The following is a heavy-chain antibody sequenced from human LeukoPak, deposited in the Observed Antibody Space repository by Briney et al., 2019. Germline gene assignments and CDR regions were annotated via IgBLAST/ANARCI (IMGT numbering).Heavy chain of an antibody. V-gene: IGHV1-2*02. Sequence: GASVKVSCKASGNSFTSDYMHWVRQAPGQGLEWMGWINPNSGGTNYAQKFQGRVTMTRDTSISTAYMELSRLRSDDTAVYYCARVGDVDAFDIWGQGTMVTVSS. J-gene: IGHJ3*02. CDR1: GNSFTSDY. CDR2: INPNSGGT. D-gene: IGHD3-16*01. CDR3: ARVGDVDAFDI.